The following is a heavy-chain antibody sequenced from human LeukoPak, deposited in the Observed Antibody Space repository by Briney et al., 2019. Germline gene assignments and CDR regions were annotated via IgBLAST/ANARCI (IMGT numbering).Heavy chain of an antibody. V-gene: IGHV3-30*04. CDR1: GFTFSTYA. J-gene: IGHJ4*02. CDR3: ARDEVEYCSGNNCYSLDY. Sequence: GRSLRLSCAASGFTFSTYAMHWVRQAPGKGLEWVAFISYDGSNKYYADSVKGRFTISRDNSKNTLYLQVNSLRAEDTAVYYCARDEVEYCSGNNCYSLDYWGQGTLVTVSS. CDR2: ISYDGSNK. D-gene: IGHD2-15*01.